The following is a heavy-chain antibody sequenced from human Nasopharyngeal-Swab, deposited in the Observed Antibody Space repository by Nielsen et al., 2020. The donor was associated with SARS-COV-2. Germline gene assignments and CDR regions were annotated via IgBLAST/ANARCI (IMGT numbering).Heavy chain of an antibody. D-gene: IGHD6-19*01. V-gene: IGHV3-15*01. CDR1: GFTFNKAW. CDR3: TTDLVAVAGIFVSTYYYYGMDV. Sequence: GESLKISCAASGFTFNKAWMSWVRQAPGKGLEWVGRIKSKTDGGTTDYAAPVKGRFTISRDDSKNTLYLQMNSLKTEDTAVYYCTTDLVAVAGIFVSTYYYYGMDVWGQGTTVTVSS. J-gene: IGHJ6*02. CDR2: IKSKTDGGTT.